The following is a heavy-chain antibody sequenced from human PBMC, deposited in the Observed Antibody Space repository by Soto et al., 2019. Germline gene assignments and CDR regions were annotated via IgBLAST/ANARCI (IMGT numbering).Heavy chain of an antibody. V-gene: IGHV3-30*03. Sequence: PGGSLRLSCAASGFTVSSNYMSWVRQAPGKGLEWVAVISYDGRVKYYVDSVKGRFTISGDDSKNTLYLQMNSLRVDDTAVYYCARDFIVGAPDYFDYWGQGTLVTVSS. CDR3: ARDFIVGAPDYFDY. J-gene: IGHJ4*02. CDR1: GFTVSSNY. CDR2: ISYDGRVK. D-gene: IGHD1-26*01.